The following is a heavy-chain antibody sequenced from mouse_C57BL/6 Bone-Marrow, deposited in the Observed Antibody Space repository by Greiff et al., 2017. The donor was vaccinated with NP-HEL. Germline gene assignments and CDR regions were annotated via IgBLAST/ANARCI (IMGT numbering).Heavy chain of an antibody. CDR2: ISDGGSYT. CDR1: GFTFSSYA. CDR3: ARDPDYYGSSYPFAY. V-gene: IGHV5-4*01. D-gene: IGHD1-1*01. J-gene: IGHJ3*01. Sequence: EVNLVESGGGLVKPGGSLKLSCAASGFTFSSYAMSWVRQTPEKRLEWVATISDGGSYTYYPDNVKGRFTISRDNAKNNLYLQMSHLKSEDTAMYYCARDPDYYGSSYPFAYWGQGTLVTVSA.